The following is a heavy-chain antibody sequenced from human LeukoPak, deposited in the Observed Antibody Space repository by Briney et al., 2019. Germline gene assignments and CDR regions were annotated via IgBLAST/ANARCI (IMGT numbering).Heavy chain of an antibody. CDR3: ATDDVTTGTKTALGY. CDR2: IVVGSGNT. D-gene: IGHD1-1*01. J-gene: IGHJ4*02. Sequence: SVKVSCKASGFTFTSSAVQWVRQARGQGLEWIGWIVVGSGNTNYAQKFQERVTINRDMSTSTAYMELSSLRSEDTAVYYCATDDVTTGTKTALGYWGQGTLVTVSS. V-gene: IGHV1-58*01. CDR1: GFTFTSSA.